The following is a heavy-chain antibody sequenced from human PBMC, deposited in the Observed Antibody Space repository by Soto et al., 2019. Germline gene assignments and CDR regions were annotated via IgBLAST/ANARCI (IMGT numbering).Heavy chain of an antibody. Sequence: GGSLRLSCAASGFTFSSYAMSWVRQAPGKGLEWVSAISGSGGSTYYADSVKGRFTISRDNSKNTLYLQMNGLRAEDTAVYYCAKVRVAIIIGFRGWFDPWGQGTLVTVSS. CDR1: GFTFSSYA. CDR3: AKVRVAIIIGFRGWFDP. V-gene: IGHV3-23*01. J-gene: IGHJ5*02. D-gene: IGHD3-10*01. CDR2: ISGSGGST.